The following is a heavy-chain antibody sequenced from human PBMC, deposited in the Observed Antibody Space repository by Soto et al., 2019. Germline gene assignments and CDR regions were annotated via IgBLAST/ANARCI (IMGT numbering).Heavy chain of an antibody. J-gene: IGHJ5*01. D-gene: IGHD2-15*01. V-gene: IGHV3-23*01. CDR3: AKDPPVVAAAWGRWFDS. Sequence: EVQLLESGGGLVQPGGSLRLSCAASGFTFSAYAMSWVRQAPGKGLEWVSSITGSGGGTYYADSVKGRSIISRDNSKNTLYLQMNSLRPDDTAVYYCAKDPPVVAAAWGRWFDSWGQGTLVPVSS. CDR2: ITGSGGGT. CDR1: GFTFSAYA.